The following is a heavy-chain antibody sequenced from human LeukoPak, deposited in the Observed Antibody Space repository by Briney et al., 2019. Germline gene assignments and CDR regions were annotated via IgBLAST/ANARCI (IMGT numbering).Heavy chain of an antibody. CDR1: GFTFDDYA. CDR3: ARESDSSGFGAFDI. V-gene: IGHV3-7*04. D-gene: IGHD3-22*01. J-gene: IGHJ3*02. CDR2: INQDGSEK. Sequence: PGGSLRLSCAASGFTFDDYAMSWVRQAPGKGLEWVSNINQDGSEKYYVDSVKGRFTISRDNAKNSLYLQMNSLRAEDTAVYYCARESDSSGFGAFDIWGQGTMVTVSS.